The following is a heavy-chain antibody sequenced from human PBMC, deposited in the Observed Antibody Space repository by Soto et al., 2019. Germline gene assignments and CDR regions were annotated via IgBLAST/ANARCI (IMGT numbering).Heavy chain of an antibody. CDR3: AKDRMVRSYYYGMDV. CDR1: GDSGFSFSSYG. D-gene: IGHD5-18*01. Sequence: QVHLVESGGGVVQPGGSLRLSCAASGDSGFSFSSYGIHWVRQAPGKGLEWVSVISYDGSNRHFADSVKGRFDVTRDDAMHTVYLQMNALRPEDTAVYYCAKDRMVRSYYYGMDVWGQGTTVTVSS. V-gene: IGHV3-30*18. CDR2: ISYDGSNR. J-gene: IGHJ6*02.